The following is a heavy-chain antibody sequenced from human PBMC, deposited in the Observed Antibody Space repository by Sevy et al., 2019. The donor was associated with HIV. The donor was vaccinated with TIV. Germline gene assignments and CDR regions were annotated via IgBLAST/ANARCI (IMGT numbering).Heavy chain of an antibody. Sequence: GGSLRLSCAASGFTFAKYSMSWVRQAPGKGLEWASPFAFGCGRLNYAAPVKGRFTISRDDSKNTLFLQMNSLRAKDTATYFCAREGCTQPHDYWGQGTLVTVSS. CDR2: FAFGCGRL. CDR3: AREGCTQPHDY. J-gene: IGHJ4*02. D-gene: IGHD2-8*01. V-gene: IGHV3-23*01. CDR1: GFTFAKYS.